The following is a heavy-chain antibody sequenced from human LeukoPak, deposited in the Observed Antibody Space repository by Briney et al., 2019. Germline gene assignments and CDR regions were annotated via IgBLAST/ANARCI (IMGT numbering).Heavy chain of an antibody. CDR1: GSTFSSYG. J-gene: IGHJ4*02. D-gene: IGHD2-2*01. CDR3: AKDWANIVVVPAAMLRAHYFDY. Sequence: GGSLRLSCAASGSTFSSYGMHWVRQAPGKGLEWVAVISYDGSNKYYADSVKGRFTISRDNSKNTLYLQMNSLRAEDTAVYYCAKDWANIVVVPAAMLRAHYFDYWGQGTLVTVSS. V-gene: IGHV3-30*18. CDR2: ISYDGSNK.